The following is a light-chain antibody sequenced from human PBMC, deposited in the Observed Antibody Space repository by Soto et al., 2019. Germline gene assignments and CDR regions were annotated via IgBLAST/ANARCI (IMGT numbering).Light chain of an antibody. Sequence: QSALTQPASVSGSPGQSITISCTGTSSDVGGYDFVTWYQQHPGKAPKLMIHDVYIRPSGVFNRFSGSKSGTTASLTISGLQAEDEADYYCCSYTRSTSYVFGTGTKLTVL. V-gene: IGLV2-14*03. CDR1: SSDVGGYDF. CDR3: CSYTRSTSYV. J-gene: IGLJ1*01. CDR2: DVY.